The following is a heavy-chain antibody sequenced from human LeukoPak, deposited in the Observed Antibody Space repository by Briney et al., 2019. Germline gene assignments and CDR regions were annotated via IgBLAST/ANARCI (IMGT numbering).Heavy chain of an antibody. CDR3: ARVQGYCSSTSCPNWFDP. Sequence: PSETLSLTCTVSGGSISSYYWSWIRQPTGKGLEWIGYIYYSGSTNYNPSLKSRVTISVDTSKNQFSLKLSSVTAADTAVYYCARVQGYCSSTSCPNWFDPWGQGTLVTVSS. CDR2: IYYSGST. V-gene: IGHV4-59*01. J-gene: IGHJ5*02. CDR1: GGSISSYY. D-gene: IGHD2-2*01.